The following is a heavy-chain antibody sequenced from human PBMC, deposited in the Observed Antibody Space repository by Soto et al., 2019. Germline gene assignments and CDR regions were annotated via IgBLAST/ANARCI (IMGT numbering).Heavy chain of an antibody. J-gene: IGHJ4*02. V-gene: IGHV1-18*01. CDR3: ARDIGYSSRGDY. Sequence: QVQLVQSGAEVKKPGASVKVSCKASGYTFTSYGISWVRQAPGQGLEWMGWISAYNGNTNYAQKLQGXVXXXTXXSTSTAYMELRSLRSDDTAVYYCARDIGYSSRGDYWGQGTLVTVSS. CDR1: GYTFTSYG. D-gene: IGHD6-13*01. CDR2: ISAYNGNT.